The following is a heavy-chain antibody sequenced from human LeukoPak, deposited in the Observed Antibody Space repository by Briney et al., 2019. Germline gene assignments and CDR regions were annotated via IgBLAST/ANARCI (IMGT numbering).Heavy chain of an antibody. Sequence: GGSLRLSCAASGFTLSSNYMSWVRQAPGKGLEWVSVIYGAGRTYYADSVKGRFTISRDSSKNTLYLQMNSLRAEDTAVYYCARDRGSSGFAVLGYWGQGTLVTVSS. D-gene: IGHD6-19*01. CDR1: GFTLSSNY. V-gene: IGHV3-53*01. J-gene: IGHJ4*02. CDR2: IYGAGRT. CDR3: ARDRGSSGFAVLGY.